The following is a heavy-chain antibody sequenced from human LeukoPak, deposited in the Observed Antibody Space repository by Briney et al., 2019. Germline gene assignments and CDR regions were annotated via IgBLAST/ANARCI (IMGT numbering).Heavy chain of an antibody. J-gene: IGHJ5*02. Sequence: GGSLRLSCAASGFSFSSYGMHWVCQAPGKGLEWVAVIWIDESNKYYADSVKGRFTISRDNSKNTLYLQMHTLRAEDTAVYYCAREVDTSMVSGSWFDPWGQGTLVTVSS. D-gene: IGHD5-18*01. V-gene: IGHV3-33*01. CDR2: IWIDESNK. CDR3: AREVDTSMVSGSWFDP. CDR1: GFSFSSYG.